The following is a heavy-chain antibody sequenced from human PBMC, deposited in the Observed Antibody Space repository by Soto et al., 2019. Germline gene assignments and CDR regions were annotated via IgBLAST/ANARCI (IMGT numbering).Heavy chain of an antibody. CDR1: GYTFSSYA. D-gene: IGHD7-27*01. Sequence: VNVSCKASGYTFSSYAMHWVRQAPGQRLEWMGWINAGYGNTKSSQKFQDRVTISRDTSASTAYMELTSLRSEDTAVYYCARDTGDGTFDFWGQGTLVTVSS. CDR2: INAGYGNT. V-gene: IGHV1-3*01. CDR3: ARDTGDGTFDF. J-gene: IGHJ4*02.